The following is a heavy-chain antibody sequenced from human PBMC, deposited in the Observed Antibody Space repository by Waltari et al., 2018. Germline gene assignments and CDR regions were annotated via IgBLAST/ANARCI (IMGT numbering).Heavy chain of an antibody. V-gene: IGHV4-4*07. CDR3: ARDNVRYYYDSSGYYYLLDY. Sequence: QVQLQASGPGLVKPSETLSLTCTVSGGSISSYYWRWIRQPAGKGMEWIGRIYTSGGTKDNPSLKSRVTMSVDTSKNQFSLKLSSVTAADTAVYYCARDNVRYYYDSSGYYYLLDYWGQGTLVTVSS. CDR1: GGSISSYY. J-gene: IGHJ4*02. D-gene: IGHD3-22*01. CDR2: IYTSGGT.